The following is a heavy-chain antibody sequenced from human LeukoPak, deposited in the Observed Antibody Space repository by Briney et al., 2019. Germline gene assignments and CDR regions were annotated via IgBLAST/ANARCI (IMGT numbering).Heavy chain of an antibody. J-gene: IGHJ3*02. CDR2: IWYDGSNK. Sequence: PGGSLRLSCAASGFTFSSYGMRWVRQAPGKGLEWVAVIWYDGSNKYYADSVKGRFTISRDNSKNTLYLQMNSLRAEDTAVYYCARELDAFDIWGQGTMVTVSS. CDR3: ARELDAFDI. V-gene: IGHV3-33*01. CDR1: GFTFSSYG.